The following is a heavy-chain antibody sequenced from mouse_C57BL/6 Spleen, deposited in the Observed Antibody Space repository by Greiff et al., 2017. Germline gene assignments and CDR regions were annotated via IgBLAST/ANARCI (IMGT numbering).Heavy chain of an antibody. Sequence: QVQLQQPGPELVKPGASVKMSCKASGYTFTSYWMHWVKQRPGQGLEWIGNINPSNGGTNYNEKFKSKATLTVNKSSSSAYMQLSTLTSEDSAVYSCARSCNSNGYAMYDWGPGTSVTVSS. CDR3: ARSCNSNGYAMYD. D-gene: IGHD2-5*01. J-gene: IGHJ4*01. V-gene: IGHV1-53*01. CDR2: INPSNGGT. CDR1: GYTFTSYW.